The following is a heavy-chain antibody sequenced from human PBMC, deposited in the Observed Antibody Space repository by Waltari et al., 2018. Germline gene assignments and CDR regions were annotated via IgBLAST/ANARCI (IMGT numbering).Heavy chain of an antibody. J-gene: IGHJ4*02. CDR1: GDSNSGSFW. CDR3: ARDRGRGLYLDS. Sequence: QVQLQESGPGLVKPSGTLSVPAAVSGDSNSGSFWGRWGRQTPGKGLEWIGQIHGSGRINYNPSLESRVTVSRDTSNNQFSLKLTSATAADTAVYFCARDRGRGLYLDSWGQGILVTVSP. V-gene: IGHV4-4*02. CDR2: IHGSGRI. D-gene: IGHD5-12*01.